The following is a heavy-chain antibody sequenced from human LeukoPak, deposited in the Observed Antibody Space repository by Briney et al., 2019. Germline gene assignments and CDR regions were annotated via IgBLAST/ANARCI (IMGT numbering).Heavy chain of an antibody. J-gene: IGHJ3*02. CDR3: ARQTMTTADAFDI. CDR1: GGSIGSHF. Sequence: SETLSLTCTVSGGSIGSHFWSWIQQPPGKGLEWIAYIYYSGSTDYSGSTDYNPSLKSRVTISVDTSKKQFSLKLSSVTAGDTAVYYCARQTMTTADAFDIWGQGTMVTVSS. V-gene: IGHV4-59*08. D-gene: IGHD4-17*01. CDR2: IYYSGSTDYSGST.